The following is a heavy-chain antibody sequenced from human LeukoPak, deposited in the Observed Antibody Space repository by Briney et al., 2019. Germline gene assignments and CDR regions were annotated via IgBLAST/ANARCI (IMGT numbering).Heavy chain of an antibody. V-gene: IGHV1-3*01. CDR3: ARDHGGILLGVFDY. J-gene: IGHJ4*02. CDR1: GYTFTSCA. CDR2: INAGNGNT. Sequence: ASVKVYCMASGYTFTSCAMHWVRQAPGQRLAWMGWINAGNGNTKYSQKFQGRVTITRDTSASTAYMELSSLRSEDTAVYYCARDHGGILLGVFDYWGQGTLVTVSS. D-gene: IGHD1-26*01.